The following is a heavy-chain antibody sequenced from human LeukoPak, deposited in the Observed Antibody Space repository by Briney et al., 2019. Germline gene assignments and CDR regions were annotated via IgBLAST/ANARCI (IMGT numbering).Heavy chain of an antibody. Sequence: GGSLRLSCADSGITFSTYGIHWVRQVPGKGLEWVAVISHDGSNYYYADSVKGRFTISRDNPKNTLYLQMNSLRAEDTAVYYCAEENYGDYVYYYYGMDVWGQGTTVTVSS. CDR2: ISHDGSNY. CDR1: GITFSTYG. CDR3: AEENYGDYVYYYYGMDV. D-gene: IGHD4-17*01. J-gene: IGHJ6*02. V-gene: IGHV3-30*18.